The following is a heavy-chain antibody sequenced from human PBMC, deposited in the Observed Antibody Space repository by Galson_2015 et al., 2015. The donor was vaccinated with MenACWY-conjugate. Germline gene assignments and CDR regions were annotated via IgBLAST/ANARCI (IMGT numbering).Heavy chain of an antibody. CDR1: GYTFTTYW. CDR2: ISPGDSKT. D-gene: IGHD1-26*01. V-gene: IGHV5-51*01. J-gene: IGHJ6*02. Sequence: QSGAEVKKSGESLKISCKTSGYTFTTYWIVWVRQMPGTGLEFVGLISPGDSKTRYNPSLQGQVTISADESISTAYLQWSSLKASDTALYYCARYPPGGRGMDVWGQGTTVTVSS. CDR3: ARYPPGGRGMDV.